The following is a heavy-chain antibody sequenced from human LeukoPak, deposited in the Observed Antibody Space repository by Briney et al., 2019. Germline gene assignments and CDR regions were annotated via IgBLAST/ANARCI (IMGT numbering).Heavy chain of an antibody. CDR3: AIRPGIAAAGTGDY. V-gene: IGHV3-21*01. CDR1: GFTFSSYS. CDR2: ISSSSSYI. D-gene: IGHD6-13*01. J-gene: IGHJ4*02. Sequence: GGSLRLSCAASGFTFSSYSMNWVRQAPGKGLEWVSSISSSSSYIYYADSVKGRFTISRDNAKNSLYLQMNSLRAEDTAVYYCAIRPGIAAAGTGDYWGQGTLVTVSS.